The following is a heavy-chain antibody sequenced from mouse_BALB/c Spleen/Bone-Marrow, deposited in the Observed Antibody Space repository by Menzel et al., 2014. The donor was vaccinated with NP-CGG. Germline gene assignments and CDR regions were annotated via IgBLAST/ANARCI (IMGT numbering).Heavy chain of an antibody. CDR1: GYSFTGYT. CDR3: ARSGRYDVFGY. V-gene: IGHV1-18*01. D-gene: IGHD2-14*01. CDR2: INPYNGGT. Sequence: VQLQQSGPELVKPGASMKISCKASGYSFTGYTMNWVKQSHGKNLXWIGLINPYNGGTSYNQKFKGKATLTVDKSSSTAYMELLSLTSEDSAVYYCARSGRYDVFGYWGQGTTLTVSS. J-gene: IGHJ2*01.